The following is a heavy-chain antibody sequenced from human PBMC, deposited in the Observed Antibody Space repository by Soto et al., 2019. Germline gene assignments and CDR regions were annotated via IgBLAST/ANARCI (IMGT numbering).Heavy chain of an antibody. CDR1: GGYLSSSSYY. CDR2: IYYSGST. J-gene: IGHJ3*02. CDR3: ARITIFGVRADAFDI. D-gene: IGHD3-3*01. Sequence: SETLSLTCPVSGGYLSSSSYYWGWIRQPPGKGLEWIGYIYYSGSTNYNPSLKSRVTISVDTSKNQFSLKLSSVTAADTAVYYCARITIFGVRADAFDIWGQGTMVTVSS. V-gene: IGHV4-61*01.